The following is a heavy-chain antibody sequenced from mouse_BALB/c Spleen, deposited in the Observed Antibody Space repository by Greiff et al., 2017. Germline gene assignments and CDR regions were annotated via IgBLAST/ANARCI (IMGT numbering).Heavy chain of an antibody. V-gene: IGHV1-87*01. D-gene: IGHD1-1*01. CDR1: GYAFTNYL. CDR3: ASRGENYYGSFFDY. J-gene: IGHJ2*01. Sequence: QVQLQQSGAELVRPGTSVKVSCKASGYAFTNYLIEWVKQRPGQGLEWIGAIYPGDGDTRYTQKFKGKATLTADKSSSTAYMQLSSLASEDSAVYYCASRGENYYGSFFDYWGQGTTLTVSS. CDR2: IYPGDGDT.